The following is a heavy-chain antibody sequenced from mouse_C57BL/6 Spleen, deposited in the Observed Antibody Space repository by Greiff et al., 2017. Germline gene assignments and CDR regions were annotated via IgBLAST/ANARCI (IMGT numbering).Heavy chain of an antibody. J-gene: IGHJ3*01. CDR2: IDPNSGGT. Sequence: QVQLKQPGAELVKPGASVKLSCKASGYTFTSYWMHWVKQRPGRGLEWIGRIDPNSGGTKYNEKFKSKATLTVDKPSSTAYMQLSSLTSEDSAVYYCARGGNYSSWFAYWGQGTLVTVSA. D-gene: IGHD2-1*01. CDR3: ARGGNYSSWFAY. V-gene: IGHV1-72*01. CDR1: GYTFTSYW.